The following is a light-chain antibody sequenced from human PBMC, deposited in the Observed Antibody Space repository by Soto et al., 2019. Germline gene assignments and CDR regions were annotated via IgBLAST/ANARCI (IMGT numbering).Light chain of an antibody. J-gene: IGLJ1*01. V-gene: IGLV2-11*01. Sequence: QSALTQPRSVSGSPGQSVTISCTGTSSDFGGYNYVSWYQHHPGTAPKLMIYDVSERPSGLPDRFSGSKSGNTASLTISGLQAEDEADYYCCSYAGTFYVFGTGTKVTVL. CDR1: SSDFGGYNY. CDR2: DVS. CDR3: CSYAGTFYV.